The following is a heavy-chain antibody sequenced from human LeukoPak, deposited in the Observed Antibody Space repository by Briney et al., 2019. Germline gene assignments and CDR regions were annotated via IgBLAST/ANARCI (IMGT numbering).Heavy chain of an antibody. D-gene: IGHD3-22*01. J-gene: IGHJ4*02. CDR3: ARQAKRGYYDSAKDY. Sequence: PSETLSLTCTVSGGSISSSSYYWGWIRQPPGKGLEWIGSIYYSGSTYYNPSLKSRVTISVDTSKNQFSLKRGSVTAADTAVYYCARQAKRGYYDSAKDYWGQGTLVTVSS. V-gene: IGHV4-39*01. CDR2: IYYSGST. CDR1: GGSISSSSYY.